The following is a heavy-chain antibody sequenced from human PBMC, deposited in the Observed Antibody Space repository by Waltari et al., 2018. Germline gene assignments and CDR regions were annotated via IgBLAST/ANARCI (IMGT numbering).Heavy chain of an antibody. J-gene: IGHJ4*02. CDR1: GFTVNSNY. D-gene: IGHD6-13*01. CDR2: VYVTGNT. V-gene: IGHV3-53*01. CDR3: AKALTLSSTWDMH. Sequence: EVQLVESGGDLIQPGGSLRLSCAASGFTVNSNYINWVRQSPGKGLECVSVVYVTGNTDYADSVKGRFTISRDNSKNTLFLQMDSLRAEDTAVYYCAKALTLSSTWDMHWGQGTLVTVSS.